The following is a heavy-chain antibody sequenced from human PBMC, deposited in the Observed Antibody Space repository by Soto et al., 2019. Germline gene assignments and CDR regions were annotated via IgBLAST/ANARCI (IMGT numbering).Heavy chain of an antibody. V-gene: IGHV1-3*01. Sequence: QVQLVQSGAEVKKPGASVKVSCKASGYTFTSYAMHWVRQAPGQRLEWMGWINAGNGNTKYSQKFQGRVTITRDTSASTAYMELSSLRSEDTAVYYCARCPIYDYVWGSYRLSYWFDPWGQGTLVTVSS. J-gene: IGHJ5*02. D-gene: IGHD3-16*02. CDR2: INAGNGNT. CDR1: GYTFTSYA. CDR3: ARCPIYDYVWGSYRLSYWFDP.